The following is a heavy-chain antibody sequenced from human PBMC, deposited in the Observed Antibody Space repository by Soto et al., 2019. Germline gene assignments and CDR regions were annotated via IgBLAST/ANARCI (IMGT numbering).Heavy chain of an antibody. D-gene: IGHD3-16*02. Sequence: RLSCAASGFTFSSYGMHWVRQAPGKGLEWVAVIWYDGSNKYYADSVKGRFTISRDNSKNTLYLQMNSLRAEDTAVYYCARDHRYYDYVWGSYRYPPYYGMDVWGQGTPVTVYS. J-gene: IGHJ6*02. CDR2: IWYDGSNK. CDR3: ARDHRYYDYVWGSYRYPPYYGMDV. CDR1: GFTFSSYG. V-gene: IGHV3-33*01.